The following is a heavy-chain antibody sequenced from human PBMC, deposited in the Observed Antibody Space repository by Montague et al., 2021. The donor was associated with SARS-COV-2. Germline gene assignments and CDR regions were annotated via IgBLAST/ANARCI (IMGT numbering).Heavy chain of an antibody. CDR2: ISYDGSEN. V-gene: IGHV3-30*18. J-gene: IGHJ4*02. CDR1: GFTFRSYG. CDR3: AKDLSPHKGSSQLDY. D-gene: IGHD3-10*01. Sequence: SLRLSCAASGFTFRSYGMHWVRQAPGKGLEWVAYISYDGSENHYADSVKGRFTISRDNSKDTLFLQMDSVRAEDTAVYYCAKDLSPHKGSSQLDYWGQGTLATVSS.